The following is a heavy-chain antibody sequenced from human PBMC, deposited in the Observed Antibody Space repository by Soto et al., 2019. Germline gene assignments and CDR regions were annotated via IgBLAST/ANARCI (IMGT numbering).Heavy chain of an antibody. J-gene: IGHJ6*03. CDR1: GFTFSSYS. CDR2: ISSSSSYI. CDR3: ARDSENMVRGHYYYMDV. D-gene: IGHD3-10*01. Sequence: GGSLRLSCAASGFTFSSYSMNWVRQAPGKGLEWVSSISSSSSYIYYADSVKGRFTISRDNAKNSLYLQMNSLRAEDTAVYYCARDSENMVRGHYYYMDVWGKGTTVTVSS. V-gene: IGHV3-21*01.